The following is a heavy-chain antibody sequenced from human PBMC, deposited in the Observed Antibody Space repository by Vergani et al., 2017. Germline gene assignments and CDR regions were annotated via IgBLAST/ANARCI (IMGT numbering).Heavy chain of an antibody. CDR2: INSDGSRT. CDR3: ASDNVEYAFCSGYYTGGNNWFDP. CDR1: GFTFSSYW. Sequence: EVQLVESGGGLVQPGGSLRLSCAASGFTFSSYWMHWVRQAPGKGLVWVSRINSDGSRTSYADSVKGRFTISRDNAKNTLYLQMNSLRAEETAVYYCASDNVEYAFCSGYYTGGNNWFDPWGQGTLVTVSS. J-gene: IGHJ5*02. V-gene: IGHV3-74*01. D-gene: IGHD3-3*01.